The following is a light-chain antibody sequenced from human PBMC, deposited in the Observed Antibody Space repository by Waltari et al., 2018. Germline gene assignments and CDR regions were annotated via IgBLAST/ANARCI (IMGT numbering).Light chain of an antibody. CDR3: QQLYSYPIT. CDR1: QVISSD. Sequence: IQLTQSPSSLSASVGDRVTISCRASQVISSDLAWYQQKPGKAPKLLISASSTLQSGVPPRFSGSGSGTDFTLTISSLQPEEFATYYCQQLYSYPITFGGGTKVEIK. J-gene: IGKJ4*01. V-gene: IGKV1-9*01. CDR2: ASS.